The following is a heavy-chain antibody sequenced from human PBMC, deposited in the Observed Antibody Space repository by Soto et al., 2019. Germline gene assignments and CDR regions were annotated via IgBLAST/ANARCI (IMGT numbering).Heavy chain of an antibody. D-gene: IGHD2-15*01. Sequence: SETLSLTCAVYGVSFSGYSWSWIRQPPGKGLEWIGEIYYSGSTNYNPSLKSRVTISIDTSKNEFSLKLSSVTTADTAVYYCAIITAVAGYWGQGTLVTVSS. CDR2: IYYSGST. CDR3: AIITAVAGY. V-gene: IGHV4-34*01. J-gene: IGHJ4*02. CDR1: GVSFSGYS.